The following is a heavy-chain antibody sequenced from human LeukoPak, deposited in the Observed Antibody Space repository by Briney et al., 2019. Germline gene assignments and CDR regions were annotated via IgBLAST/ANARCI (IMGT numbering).Heavy chain of an antibody. D-gene: IGHD5-18*01. CDR3: ARDAIPQGYSYGHGY. CDR1: GFTFSSYG. J-gene: IGHJ4*02. V-gene: IGHV3-30*02. CDR2: IRYDGSNK. Sequence: AGGSLRLSCAASGFTFSSYGIHWVRQAPGKGLEWEAFIRYDGSNKYYADSVKGRFTISRDNSRNTLYLQMNSLRDGDTAVYYCARDAIPQGYSYGHGYWGQGTLVTVSS.